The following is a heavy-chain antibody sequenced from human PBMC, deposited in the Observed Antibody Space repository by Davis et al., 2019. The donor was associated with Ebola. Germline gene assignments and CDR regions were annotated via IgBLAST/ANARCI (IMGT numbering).Heavy chain of an antibody. V-gene: IGHV1-69*13. J-gene: IGHJ3*02. CDR3: ARDLLYYDFWSGYSRDAFDI. Sequence: AASVKVSCKASGGTFSSYAISWVRQAPGQGLEWMGGIIPIFGTANYAQKFQGRVTITADESTSTAYMELSSLRSEDTAVYYCARDLLYYDFWSGYSRDAFDIWGQGTMVTVSS. CDR1: GGTFSSYA. D-gene: IGHD3-3*01. CDR2: IIPIFGTA.